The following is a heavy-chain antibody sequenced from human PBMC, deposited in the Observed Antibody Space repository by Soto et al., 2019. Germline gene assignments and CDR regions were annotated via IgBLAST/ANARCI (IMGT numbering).Heavy chain of an antibody. Sequence: TSETLSLTCAVYGGSFSGYYWSWIRQPPGKGLEWIGEINHSGSTNYNPSLKSRDTISVDTSKNQYYQKLSTVTAADTAVYYFARVPIRYFDWLHDGYYYYGMDVWGQGTTVT. V-gene: IGHV4-34*01. D-gene: IGHD3-9*01. CDR3: ARVPIRYFDWLHDGYYYYGMDV. J-gene: IGHJ6*02. CDR1: GGSFSGYY. CDR2: INHSGST.